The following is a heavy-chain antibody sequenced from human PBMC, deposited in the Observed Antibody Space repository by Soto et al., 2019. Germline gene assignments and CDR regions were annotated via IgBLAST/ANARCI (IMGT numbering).Heavy chain of an antibody. Sequence: GGSLRLSCAASGFTFSSYAMHWVRQAPGKGLEWVAVISYDGSNKYYADSVKGRFTISRDNSKNTLYLQMNSLRAEDTAVYYCARDVVAATHRDYYGMDVWGQGTTATVSS. J-gene: IGHJ6*02. CDR3: ARDVVAATHRDYYGMDV. D-gene: IGHD2-15*01. V-gene: IGHV3-30-3*01. CDR2: ISYDGSNK. CDR1: GFTFSSYA.